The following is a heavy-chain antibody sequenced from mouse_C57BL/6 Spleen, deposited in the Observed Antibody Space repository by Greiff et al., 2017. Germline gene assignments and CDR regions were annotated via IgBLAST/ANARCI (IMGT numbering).Heavy chain of an antibody. CDR1: GYTFTSYW. J-gene: IGHJ2*01. D-gene: IGHD2-4*01. CDR2: IHPTSGST. CDR3: AYDYEALFDY. V-gene: IGHV1-64*01. Sequence: QVHVKQPGAELVKPGASVKLSCKASGYTFTSYWMHWVKQRPGQGLEWIGMIHPTSGSTNYNEKFKSKATLTVDKSSSTAYMQLSSLTSEDSAVYYCAYDYEALFDYWGQGTTLTVSS.